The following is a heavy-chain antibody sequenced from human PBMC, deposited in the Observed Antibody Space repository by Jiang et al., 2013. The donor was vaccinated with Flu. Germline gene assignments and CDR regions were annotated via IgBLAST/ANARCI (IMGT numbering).Heavy chain of an antibody. D-gene: IGHD3-3*01. CDR2: IIPIFGTA. Sequence: EVKKPGSSVKVSCKASGGTFSSYAISWVRQAPGQGLEWMGGIIPIFGTANYAQKFQGRVTITADESTSTAYMELSSLRSEDTAVYYCARRGFRSRGWPDKLDFDYWGQGTLVTVSS. V-gene: IGHV1-69*01. CDR3: ARRGFRSRGWPDKLDFDY. J-gene: IGHJ4*02. CDR1: GGTFSSYA.